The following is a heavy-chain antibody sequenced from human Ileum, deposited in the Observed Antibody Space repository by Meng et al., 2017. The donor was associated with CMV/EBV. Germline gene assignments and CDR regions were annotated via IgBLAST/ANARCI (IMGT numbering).Heavy chain of an antibody. J-gene: IGHJ6*02. CDR3: AKVTFGVAATVHYYYAMDV. V-gene: IGHV4-61*01. D-gene: IGHD2-15*01. Sequence: SETLSLTCTVSGGSVSSGSYFWSWIRQPPGKGLEWIGYIYYSGSTTYNPSLKSRVTISVDTSKNQFSLNLGSVTAADTAVYYCAKVTFGVAATVHYYYAMDVWGQGTTVTVSS. CDR1: GGSVSSGSYF. CDR2: IYYSGST.